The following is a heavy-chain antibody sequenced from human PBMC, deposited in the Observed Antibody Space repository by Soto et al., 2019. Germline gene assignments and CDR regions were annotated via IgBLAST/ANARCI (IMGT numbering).Heavy chain of an antibody. D-gene: IGHD1-1*01. V-gene: IGHV3-23*01. CDR2: INERGGST. CDR1: GFTFSSYA. J-gene: IGHJ3*02. CDR3: AKGKSGTTAFDI. Sequence: PGGSLRLSCAASGFTFSSYAMSWVRQAPEKGLEWVSAINERGGSTYYADSVKGRFTISRDNSKKTLYLQMNSLRAEDTALYYCAKGKSGTTAFDIWGQGTMVTVSS.